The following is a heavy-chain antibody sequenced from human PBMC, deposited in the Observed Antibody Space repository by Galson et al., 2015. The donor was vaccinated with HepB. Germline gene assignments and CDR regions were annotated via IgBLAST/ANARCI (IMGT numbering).Heavy chain of an antibody. CDR3: VTGVGHCTPTTCSLPNLEYFHH. CDR2: INPNSGGT. D-gene: IGHD2-2*01. Sequence: SVKVSCKASGYTFTDYYIHWVRQAPGQGLEWMGWINPNSGGTYYARNFRGRVTMTRDTSISTAYMEFNSLRFDDAALYYCVTGVGHCTPTTCSLPNLEYFHHWGQGTLVTVSS. CDR1: GYTFTDYY. J-gene: IGHJ1*01. V-gene: IGHV1-2*02.